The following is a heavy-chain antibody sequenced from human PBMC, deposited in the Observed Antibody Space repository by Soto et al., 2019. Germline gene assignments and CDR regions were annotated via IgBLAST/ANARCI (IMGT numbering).Heavy chain of an antibody. Sequence: GGSLRLSXAASGFTFSSYAMSWVRQAPGRGLEWVSAISGSGGSTYYADSVKGRFTISRDNSKNTLYLQMNSLRAEDTAVYYCAKALIAVAQTWFDPWCQGTLVTVS. CDR3: AKALIAVAQTWFDP. CDR1: GFTFSSYA. D-gene: IGHD6-19*01. V-gene: IGHV3-23*01. J-gene: IGHJ5*02. CDR2: ISGSGGST.